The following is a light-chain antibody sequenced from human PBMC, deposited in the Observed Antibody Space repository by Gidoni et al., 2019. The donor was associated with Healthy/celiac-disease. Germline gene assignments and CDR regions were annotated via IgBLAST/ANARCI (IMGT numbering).Light chain of an antibody. V-gene: IGKV1-33*01. Sequence: DIQMTQSPSSLSASVGDRVTLTCQASQDISNYLNWYQQKPGKAPKLLIYDASNLETGVPSRFSGSGSGTDFTFTISSLQPEDIATYYCPQYDNLPGTFGGGTKVEIK. J-gene: IGKJ4*01. CDR2: DAS. CDR1: QDISNY. CDR3: PQYDNLPGT.